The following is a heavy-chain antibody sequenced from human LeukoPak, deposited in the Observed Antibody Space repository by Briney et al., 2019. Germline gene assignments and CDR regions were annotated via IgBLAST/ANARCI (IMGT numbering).Heavy chain of an antibody. CDR3: ARDGLPLTCSSTSCYEEGYYYYYMDV. V-gene: IGHV3-7*01. CDR1: QFTFSNYW. CDR2: IKQDGSQE. J-gene: IGHJ6*03. Sequence: GGSLRLSCAASQFTFSNYWMSWVRQAPGKGLEWVAHIKQDGSQEQYVGSVKGRFTISRDNAKNSLYLQMSGLRVEDTAVYYCARDGLPLTCSSTSCYEEGYYYYYMDVWGKGTTVTVSS. D-gene: IGHD2-2*01.